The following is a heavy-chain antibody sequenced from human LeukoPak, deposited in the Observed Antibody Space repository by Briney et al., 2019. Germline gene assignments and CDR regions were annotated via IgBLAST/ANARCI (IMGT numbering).Heavy chain of an antibody. J-gene: IGHJ5*02. CDR3: ARLVYSGYVNP. CDR1: GYSISSGYY. CDR2: IYHSGGT. D-gene: IGHD5-12*01. Sequence: KPSETLSLTCAVSGYSISSGYYWGWIRQPPGKGLEWIGSIYHSGGTYYNPSLKSRVTISVDTSKNQFSLKLSSVTAADTAVYYCARLVYSGYVNPWGQGTLVTVSS. V-gene: IGHV4-38-2*01.